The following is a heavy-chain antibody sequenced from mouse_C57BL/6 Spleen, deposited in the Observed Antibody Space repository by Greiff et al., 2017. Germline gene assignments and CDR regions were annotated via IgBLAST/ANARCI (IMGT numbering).Heavy chain of an antibody. CDR1: GYAFSSYW. Sequence: QVQLQQSGAELVKPGASVKISCKASGYAFSSYWMTWVKQRPGKGLEWIGQIYPGDGDTNYNGKFKGKATLTADKSSSTAYMQLSSLTSEDSAVYFCARGMGYFDVWGTGTTVTVAS. D-gene: IGHD2-3*01. CDR2: IYPGDGDT. J-gene: IGHJ1*03. CDR3: ARGMGYFDV. V-gene: IGHV1-80*01.